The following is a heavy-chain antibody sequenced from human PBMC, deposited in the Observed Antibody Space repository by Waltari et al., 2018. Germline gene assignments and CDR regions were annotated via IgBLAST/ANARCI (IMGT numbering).Heavy chain of an antibody. J-gene: IGHJ4*02. CDR1: GFTFSDSA. CDR3: SRLPETTAVVTVPLDY. Sequence: EVQLVESGGGLVQPGGSLQLSCAASGFTFSDSAVHWVRQASGKGLEWVGRIRSKPNTYATAYAASVKGRFTISRDDSKNTAYLEMDSLKTEDTAIYYCSRLPETTAVVTVPLDYWGQGTLVTVSS. D-gene: IGHD5-18*01. CDR2: IRSKPNTYAT. V-gene: IGHV3-73*01.